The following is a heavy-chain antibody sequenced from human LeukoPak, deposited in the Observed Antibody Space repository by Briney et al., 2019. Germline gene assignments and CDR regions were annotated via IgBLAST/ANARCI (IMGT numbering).Heavy chain of an antibody. Sequence: GGSLRLSCAASGFTFSSYAMSWVRQAPGKGLEWVSAISGSGGSTYYADSVKGRFTISRDNSKNTLYLQMNSLRAEDTAVYYCAKVEGGWTAAGPNFDYWGQETLVTVSS. CDR3: AKVEGGWTAAGPNFDY. D-gene: IGHD6-13*01. J-gene: IGHJ4*02. V-gene: IGHV3-23*01. CDR1: GFTFSSYA. CDR2: ISGSGGST.